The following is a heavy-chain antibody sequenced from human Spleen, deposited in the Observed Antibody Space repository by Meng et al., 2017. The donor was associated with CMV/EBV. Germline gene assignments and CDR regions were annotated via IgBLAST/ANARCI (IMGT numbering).Heavy chain of an antibody. J-gene: IGHJ6*02. Sequence: GESLKISCAASGFTFSSYWMSWVRQAPGKGLEWVANIKQDGSDKYYVDSVKGRFTISRDNSKNTLYLQMNSLRAEDTAVYYCAKSLSIVVVPAAIGRYYYGMDVWGQGTTVTVSS. CDR1: GFTFSSYW. D-gene: IGHD2-2*01. V-gene: IGHV3-7*03. CDR2: IKQDGSDK. CDR3: AKSLSIVVVPAAIGRYYYGMDV.